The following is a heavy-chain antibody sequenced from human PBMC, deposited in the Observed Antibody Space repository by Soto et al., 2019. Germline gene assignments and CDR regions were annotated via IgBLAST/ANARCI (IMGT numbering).Heavy chain of an antibody. CDR3: ARTFIGYSYGPPFDY. V-gene: IGHV1-18*01. J-gene: IGHJ4*02. CDR2: ISAYDGKT. D-gene: IGHD5-18*01. Sequence: ASVKVSCKVSGYTLTELSMHWVRQAPGKGLEWMGWISAYDGKTNYAQKLQGRVTMTTDTSTRTAYMELRSLRSDDTAVYHCARTFIGYSYGPPFDYWGQGTLVTVSS. CDR1: GYTLTELS.